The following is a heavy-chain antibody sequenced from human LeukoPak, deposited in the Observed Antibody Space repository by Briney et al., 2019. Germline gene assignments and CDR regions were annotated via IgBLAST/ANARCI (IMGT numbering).Heavy chain of an antibody. J-gene: IGHJ4*02. D-gene: IGHD6-19*01. Sequence: GGSLRLSCAASGFTFSASWMSWVRQAPGKGLEWVANIKQDGSEKYYVDSVKGRFTISRDNAKNSLYLQMNSLRAEDTAVYYCARDHIAVAAHWGPYDIKNDYWGQGTLATVSS. V-gene: IGHV3-7*01. CDR3: ARDHIAVAAHWGPYDIKNDY. CDR2: IKQDGSEK. CDR1: GFTFSASW.